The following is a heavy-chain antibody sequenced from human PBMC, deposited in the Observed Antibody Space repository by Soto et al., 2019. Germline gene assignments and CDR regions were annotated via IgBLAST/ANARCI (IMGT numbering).Heavy chain of an antibody. Sequence: SETLSLTCAVYGGSFSGYHWSWIRQPPGKGLEWIGEINHSGSTSYNPSLKSRVTISVDTSKNQFSLKVTSVTAADTAAYYCARGSGRGNGWGTYFYYGMDVWGQGTTVTVSS. D-gene: IGHD6-19*01. CDR2: INHSGST. J-gene: IGHJ6*02. V-gene: IGHV4-34*01. CDR1: GGSFSGYH. CDR3: ARGSGRGNGWGTYFYYGMDV.